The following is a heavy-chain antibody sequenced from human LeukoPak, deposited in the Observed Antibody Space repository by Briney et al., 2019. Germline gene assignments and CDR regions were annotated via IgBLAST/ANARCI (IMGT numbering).Heavy chain of an antibody. D-gene: IGHD1-14*01. V-gene: IGHV1-46*01. CDR2: INPSGGST. J-gene: IGHJ4*02. CDR3: ARHLYPHTEFDF. CDR1: GYTFTSYY. Sequence: ASVKVSCKASGYTFTSYYMHWVRQAPGQGLEWMGIINPSGGSTSYAQKFQGRVTMTRDTSTSTVYMELSSLKASDTAMYYCARHLYPHTEFDFWGQGTLVTVSS.